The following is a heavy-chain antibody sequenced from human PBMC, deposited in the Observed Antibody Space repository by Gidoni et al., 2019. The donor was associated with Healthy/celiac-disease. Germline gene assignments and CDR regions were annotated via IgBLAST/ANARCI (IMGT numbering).Heavy chain of an antibody. D-gene: IGHD4-17*01. CDR1: GFTFSSYA. CDR3: AKKEAYGDYFGGPNWYFDL. V-gene: IGHV3-23*01. Sequence: EVQLLESGGGLVQPGGSLRLSCAASGFTFSSYAMSWVRQAPGKGLEWVSAISGSGGSTYYADSVKGRFTISRDNSKNTLYLQMNSLRAEDTAVYYCAKKEAYGDYFGGPNWYFDLWGRGTLVTVSS. J-gene: IGHJ2*01. CDR2: ISGSGGST.